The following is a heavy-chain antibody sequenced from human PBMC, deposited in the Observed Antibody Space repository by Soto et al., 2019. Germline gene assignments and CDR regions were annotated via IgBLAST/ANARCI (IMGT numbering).Heavy chain of an antibody. CDR2: VYSNGST. J-gene: IGHJ4*02. Sequence: QVQLQESGPGLVKPSETLSLTCTVSGGSISNYYWDWIRQPPGKGLEWIGYVYSNGSTNYNPSLKSRVTISVDTSKNQFSLKLSSVTAADTAVYYCARDSGGYPDYWGQGTLVTVSS. CDR1: GGSISNYY. CDR3: ARDSGGYPDY. D-gene: IGHD3-22*01. V-gene: IGHV4-59*01.